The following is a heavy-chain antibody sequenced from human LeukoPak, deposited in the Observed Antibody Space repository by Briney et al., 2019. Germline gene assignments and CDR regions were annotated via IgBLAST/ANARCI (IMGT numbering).Heavy chain of an antibody. J-gene: IGHJ4*02. CDR2: VFYDGSNQ. V-gene: IGHV3-30*02. CDR1: GFTFSNYG. D-gene: IGHD3-10*01. Sequence: GGSLRLSCAASGFTFSNYGLHWVRQVPGKGLERVSFVFYDGSNQYYADSVKSRFTISRDNSKYTLYLQMNSLRVEDTAVYYCAKGDYFGSGFDYWGQGTLVIVST. CDR3: AKGDYFGSGFDY.